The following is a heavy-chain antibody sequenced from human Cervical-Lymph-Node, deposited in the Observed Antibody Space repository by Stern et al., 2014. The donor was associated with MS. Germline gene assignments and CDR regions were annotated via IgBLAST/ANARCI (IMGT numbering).Heavy chain of an antibody. V-gene: IGHV4-59*08. Sequence: VQLVQSGPGLVKPSETLSLTCTVSGGSISGNYWSWIRQPPGKGLEWIGYLSYSGNTNYNPSLKSRVTTSVDTSKKQFSLRLSSVTAADTAVYYCARHGPPRRRDDSNHPNFDYWGPGTLVAVSS. D-gene: IGHD5-24*01. CDR1: GGSISGNY. CDR2: LSYSGNT. CDR3: ARHGPPRRRDDSNHPNFDY. J-gene: IGHJ4*02.